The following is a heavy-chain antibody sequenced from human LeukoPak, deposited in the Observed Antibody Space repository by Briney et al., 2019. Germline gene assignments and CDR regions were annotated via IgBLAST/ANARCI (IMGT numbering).Heavy chain of an antibody. V-gene: IGHV3-21*01. J-gene: IGHJ4*02. Sequence: PGGSLRLSCAASGFTFSSYSMNWVRQAPGKGLEWVSSISSSSSYIYYADSVKGRFTISRDNAKNSLYLQMNSLRAEDTAMYYCARDRSTYYYDSSGYLNYWGQGTLVTVSS. D-gene: IGHD3-22*01. CDR2: ISSSSSYI. CDR1: GFTFSSYS. CDR3: ARDRSTYYYDSSGYLNY.